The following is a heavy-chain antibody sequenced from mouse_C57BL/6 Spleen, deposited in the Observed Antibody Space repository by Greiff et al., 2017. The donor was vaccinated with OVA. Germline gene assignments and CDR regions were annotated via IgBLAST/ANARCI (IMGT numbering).Heavy chain of an antibody. J-gene: IGHJ2*01. CDR3: ARRVYGHYFDY. V-gene: IGHV1-69*01. CDR1: GYTFTSYW. CDR2: IDPSDSYT. Sequence: VQLKQPGAELVMPGASVKLSCKASGYTFTSYWMHWVKQRPGQGLEWIGEIDPSDSYTNYNQKFKGKSTLTVDKSSSTAYMQLSSLTSEDSAVYYCARRVYGHYFDYWGQGTTLTVSS. D-gene: IGHD1-1*01.